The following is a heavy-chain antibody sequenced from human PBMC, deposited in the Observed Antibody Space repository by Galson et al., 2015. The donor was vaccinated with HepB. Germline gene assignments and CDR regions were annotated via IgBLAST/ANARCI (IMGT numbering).Heavy chain of an antibody. CDR2: IKSETETM. J-gene: IGHJ4*02. V-gene: IGHV3-15*07. Sequence: SLRLSCAASGFTFNKAWMNWVRQAPGKGLEWVGRIKSETETMDHAAPIKGRFSIWRDDSRSTVYLQVNSLRIDDTAVYYCTTDGNKWDYSLDYWGRGTLVTVAS. CDR3: TTDGNKWDYSLDY. D-gene: IGHD1-26*01. CDR1: GFTFNKAW.